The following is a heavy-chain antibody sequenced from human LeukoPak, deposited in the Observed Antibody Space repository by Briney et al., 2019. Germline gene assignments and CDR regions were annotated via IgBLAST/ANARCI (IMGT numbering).Heavy chain of an antibody. V-gene: IGHV1-69*01. D-gene: IGHD3-10*01. CDR3: ARATLVRGVGYYGMDV. Sequence: SVKVSCKASGGTFSIYAFSWVRQAPGQGLEWMGGIIPIFGTANYAQKFQGRVTITADESTSTAYMELSSLRSEDTAVYYCARATLVRGVGYYGMDVWGQGTTVTVSS. CDR1: GGTFSIYA. J-gene: IGHJ6*02. CDR2: IIPIFGTA.